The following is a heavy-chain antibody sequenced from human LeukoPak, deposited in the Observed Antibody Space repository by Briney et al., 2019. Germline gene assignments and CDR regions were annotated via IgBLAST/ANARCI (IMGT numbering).Heavy chain of an antibody. CDR3: AKDHGGAMIVVLISFFDY. J-gene: IGHJ4*02. D-gene: IGHD3-22*01. CDR1: GFTFSNYA. Sequence: PGGSLRLSCAASGFTFSNYAMSWVRQAPGKGLEWVSTISGSGSSTYYADSVKGRFTISRDNSKNTLYLHMNSLRAEDTAVYYCAKDHGGAMIVVLISFFDYWGQGTLVTVSS. CDR2: ISGSGSST. V-gene: IGHV3-23*01.